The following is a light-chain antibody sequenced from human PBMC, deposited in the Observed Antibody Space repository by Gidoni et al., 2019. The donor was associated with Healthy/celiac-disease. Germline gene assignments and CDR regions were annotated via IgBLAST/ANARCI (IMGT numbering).Light chain of an antibody. CDR1: QSVSSY. CDR3: QQRDT. J-gene: IGKJ2*01. Sequence: IVLTQSPATLSLSPGERATLSCRDSQSVSSYLAWYQQKPGQAPRLLIYDASNRATGIPARFSGSGSGTDFTLTISSLEPEDFAVYYCQQRDTFGQGTKLEIK. CDR2: DAS. V-gene: IGKV3-11*01.